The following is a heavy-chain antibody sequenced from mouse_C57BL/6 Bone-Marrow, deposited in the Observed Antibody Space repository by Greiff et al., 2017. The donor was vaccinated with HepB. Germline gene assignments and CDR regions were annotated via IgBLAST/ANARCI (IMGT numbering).Heavy chain of an antibody. CDR2: IWSGGST. V-gene: IGHV2-2*01. CDR3: ARNLYYYGSRREYFDV. J-gene: IGHJ1*03. D-gene: IGHD1-1*01. Sequence: QVHVKQSGPGLVQPSQSLSITCTVSGFSLTSYGVHWVRQSPGKGLEWLGVIWSGGSTDYNAAFISRLSISKDNSKSQVFFKMNSLQADDTAIYYCARNLYYYGSRREYFDVWGTGTTVTVSS. CDR1: GFSLTSYG.